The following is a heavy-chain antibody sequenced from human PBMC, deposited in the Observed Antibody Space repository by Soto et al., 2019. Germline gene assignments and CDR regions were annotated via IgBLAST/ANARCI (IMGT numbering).Heavy chain of an antibody. D-gene: IGHD6-13*01. V-gene: IGHV5-51*01. CDR3: ARLEGIAAAGTENWFDP. CDR2: IYPGDSDT. J-gene: IGHJ5*02. Sequence: GESLKISCKGSGYSFTSYWIGWVRQMPGKGLEWMGIIYPGDSDTRYSPSFQGQVTISADKSISTAYLQWSSLKASDTAMYYCARLEGIAAAGTENWFDPWGQGTLVTVS. CDR1: GYSFTSYW.